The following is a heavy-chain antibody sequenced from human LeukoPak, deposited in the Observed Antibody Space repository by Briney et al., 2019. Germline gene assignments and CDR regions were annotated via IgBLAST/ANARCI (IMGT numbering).Heavy chain of an antibody. J-gene: IGHJ4*02. CDR1: GGSISSGGYS. V-gene: IGHV4-30-2*01. CDR3: ARSYDILTGYRDYYFDY. D-gene: IGHD3-9*01. CDR2: IYHSGST. Sequence: SQTLSLTCAVSGGSISSGGYSWSWIRQPPGKCLEWIGYIYHSGSTYYNPSLKSRVTISVDRSKNQFSLKLSSVTAADTAVYYCARSYDILTGYRDYYFDYWGQGTLVTVSS.